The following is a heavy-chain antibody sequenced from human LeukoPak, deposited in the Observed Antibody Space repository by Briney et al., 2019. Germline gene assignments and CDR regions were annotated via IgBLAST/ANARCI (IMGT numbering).Heavy chain of an antibody. V-gene: IGHV4-59*04. Sequence: PSETLSLTCTVSGGPISSYYWSWIRQPPGKGLEWIGYIYYSGSTYYNPSLKSRVTVSVDTSRNQFSLKLSSVTAADTAVYYCAQLLTGYPGAFDIWGQGTMVTVSS. D-gene: IGHD3-9*01. CDR3: AQLLTGYPGAFDI. CDR2: IYYSGST. J-gene: IGHJ3*02. CDR1: GGPISSYY.